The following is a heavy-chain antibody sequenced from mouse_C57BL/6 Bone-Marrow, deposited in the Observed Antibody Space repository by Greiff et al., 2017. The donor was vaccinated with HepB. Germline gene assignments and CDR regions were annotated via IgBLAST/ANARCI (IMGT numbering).Heavy chain of an antibody. Sequence: LQESGAELVKPGASVKISCKASGYAFSSYWMNWVKQRPGKGLEWIGQIYPGDGDTNYNGKFKGKATLTADKSSSTAYMQLSSLTSEDSAVYFCARGFQGTWFAYWGQGTLVTVSA. CDR3: ARGFQGTWFAY. CDR1: GYAFSSYW. J-gene: IGHJ3*01. CDR2: IYPGDGDT. V-gene: IGHV1-80*01.